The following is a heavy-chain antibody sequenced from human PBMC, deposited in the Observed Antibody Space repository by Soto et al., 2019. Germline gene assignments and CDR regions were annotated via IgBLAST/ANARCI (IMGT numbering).Heavy chain of an antibody. Sequence: QVQLVQSGAEVKKPGSSVKVSCKASGGTFSSYAISWVRQAPGQGLEWMGGIIPIFGTANYAQKFQGRVTITADKSTSTAYMELSSLRSEDTAVYYCARAEDSSGYYYHYYYYGMDVWGQGTTVTVSS. J-gene: IGHJ6*02. CDR2: IIPIFGTA. D-gene: IGHD3-22*01. CDR1: GGTFSSYA. V-gene: IGHV1-69*06. CDR3: ARAEDSSGYYYHYYYYGMDV.